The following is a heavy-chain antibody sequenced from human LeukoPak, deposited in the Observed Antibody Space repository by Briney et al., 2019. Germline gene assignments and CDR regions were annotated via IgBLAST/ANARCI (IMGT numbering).Heavy chain of an antibody. J-gene: IGHJ4*02. Sequence: SETLSLXCAVYGGSFSGYYWSWIRQPPGKGLEWIGEINHSGSTNYNPSLKSRVTISVDTSKNQFSLKLSSVTAADTAVYYCARASYDFWSGHFDYWGPGTLVTVSS. V-gene: IGHV4-34*01. CDR3: ARASYDFWSGHFDY. CDR2: INHSGST. CDR1: GGSFSGYY. D-gene: IGHD3-3*01.